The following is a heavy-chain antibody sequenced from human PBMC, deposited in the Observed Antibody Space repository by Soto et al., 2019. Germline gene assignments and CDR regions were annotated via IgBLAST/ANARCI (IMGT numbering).Heavy chain of an antibody. V-gene: IGHV3-48*03. Sequence: PGGSLRLSCAASGFTFSSYEMNWVRQAPGKGLEWVSYISSSGSTIYYADSVKGRFTISRDNAKNSLYLQMNSLRAEDTAVYYCARDLPELGGMDVWGQGTTVTVSS. CDR2: ISSSGSTI. J-gene: IGHJ6*02. CDR1: GFTFSSYE. CDR3: ARDLPELGGMDV. D-gene: IGHD1-7*01.